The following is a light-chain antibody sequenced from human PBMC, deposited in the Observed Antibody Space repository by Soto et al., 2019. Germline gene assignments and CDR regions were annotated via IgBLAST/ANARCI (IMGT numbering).Light chain of an antibody. CDR2: AAS. V-gene: IGKV1-9*01. J-gene: IGKJ4*01. CDR1: QDIAIY. CDR3: QQLNSYPLS. Sequence: IQLTQSPSSLSASVGDRVTITCRASQDIAIYLAWYQRKPGEAPKLLIYAASTLYGGVPSRFSGSGSGTDFAPTITSLQAEDFATYYCQQLNSYPLSFGGGTKVDIK.